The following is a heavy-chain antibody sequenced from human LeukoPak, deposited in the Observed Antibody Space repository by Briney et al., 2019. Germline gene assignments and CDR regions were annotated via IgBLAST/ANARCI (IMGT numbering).Heavy chain of an antibody. J-gene: IGHJ4*02. CDR2: ISGSGSNT. Sequence: SGGSLRLSCVASGFTFSSYVMNWVRQAPGKGLEWVSAISGSGSNTYYADSVKGRFTISRDNSKDTLYLQTNSLRAEDTAVYYCAGRYCSSTSCSLDWGQGTLVTVSS. CDR3: AGRYCSSTSCSLD. CDR1: GFTFSSYV. V-gene: IGHV3-23*01. D-gene: IGHD2-2*01.